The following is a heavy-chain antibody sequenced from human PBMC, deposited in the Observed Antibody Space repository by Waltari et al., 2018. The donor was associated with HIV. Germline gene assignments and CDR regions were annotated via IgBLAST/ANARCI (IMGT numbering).Heavy chain of an antibody. V-gene: IGHV1-18*01. J-gene: IGHJ5*01. CDR3: ARAGLIWFRELLSEIPEWFDP. D-gene: IGHD3-10*01. CDR2: ITRYKANT. CDR1: GYTFTSYG. Sequence: QVQLMQSGAEVKKPGASVKVSCKASGYTFTSYGITWVRQAPGRGPEWMGWITRYKANTRYAQKGQGRVTMAADACTSTADMELRSLRSDDTAVYYCARAGLIWFRELLSEIPEWFDPWGQGTLVTVSS.